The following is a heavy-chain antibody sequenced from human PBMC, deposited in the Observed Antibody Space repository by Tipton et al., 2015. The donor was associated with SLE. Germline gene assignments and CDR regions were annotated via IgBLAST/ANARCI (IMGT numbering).Heavy chain of an antibody. J-gene: IGHJ4*02. CDR3: ASGGKRRPVRAPAVEV. CDR2: IYYRGST. Sequence: TLSLTCTVSGGSISSYYWSWIRQPPGKGLEWIGYIYYRGSTNYNPSLKSRVTISVDTSKNQFSLKLSSVTAADTAVYYCASGGKRRPVRAPAVEVWGQGTLVTVSS. V-gene: IGHV4-59*01. D-gene: IGHD2-15*01. CDR1: GGSISSYY.